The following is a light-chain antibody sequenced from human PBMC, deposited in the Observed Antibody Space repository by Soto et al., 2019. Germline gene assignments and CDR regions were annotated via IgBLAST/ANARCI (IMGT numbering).Light chain of an antibody. CDR1: QSISSY. Sequence: DIQMAQSPASLSTSVGDRFTVTCLASQSISSYLNWYQQKPGKAPKLLIYAASSLQSGVPSRFSGSGSGTDFTLTISSLQPEDFATYYCQQSYSTPVAFGQGTKVDNK. J-gene: IGKJ1*01. CDR3: QQSYSTPVA. CDR2: AAS. V-gene: IGKV1-39*01.